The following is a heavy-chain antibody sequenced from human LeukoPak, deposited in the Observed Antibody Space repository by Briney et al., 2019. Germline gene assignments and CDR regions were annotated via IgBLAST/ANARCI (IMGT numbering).Heavy chain of an antibody. CDR2: IYSGGST. CDR1: GFTVSSNY. J-gene: IGHJ4*02. CDR3: ASLGDYYDSSGYYY. D-gene: IGHD3-22*01. V-gene: IGHV3-53*01. Sequence: PGGSLRLSCTASGFTVSSNYMSWVRQAPGKGLEWVSVIYSGGSTYYADSVKGRFTISRDNSKNTLYLQMNSLRAEDTAVYYCASLGDYYDSSGYYYWDQGTLVTVSS.